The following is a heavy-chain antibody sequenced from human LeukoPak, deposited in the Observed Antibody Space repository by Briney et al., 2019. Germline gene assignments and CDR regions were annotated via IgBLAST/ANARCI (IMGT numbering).Heavy chain of an antibody. D-gene: IGHD3-10*01. CDR1: GFTFSSYE. V-gene: IGHV3-48*03. Sequence: GGSLRLSRAASGFTFSSYEMNWVRQAPGKGLEWVSHIGTSDSTIDYVDSVKGRFTISRDNAKNSLYLQMNSLRAEDTAVYYCARDNRGYGSGSYYYYGMDVWGKGTTVTVSS. J-gene: IGHJ6*04. CDR3: ARDNRGYGSGSYYYYGMDV. CDR2: IGTSDSTI.